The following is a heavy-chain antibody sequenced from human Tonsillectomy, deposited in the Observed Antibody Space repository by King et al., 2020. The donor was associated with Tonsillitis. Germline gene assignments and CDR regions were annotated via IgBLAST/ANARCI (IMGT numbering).Heavy chain of an antibody. Sequence: LVQSGAEVKKPGSSVKVSCTASGGTFSSYAIIWVRQAPGQGLEWMGGIIPKFGAAHYAQKFQDRVTITADESTSTAYMELSSLRSEDTAVYYCARKACSYDVCYTGAYWGQGTLVTVSS. D-gene: IGHD2-8*01. CDR1: GGTFSSYA. CDR3: ARKACSYDVCYTGAY. J-gene: IGHJ4*02. CDR2: IIPKFGAA. V-gene: IGHV1-69*01.